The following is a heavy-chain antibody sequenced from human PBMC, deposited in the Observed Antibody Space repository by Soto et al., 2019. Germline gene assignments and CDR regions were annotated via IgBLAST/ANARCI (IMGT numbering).Heavy chain of an antibody. CDR3: ATYCRYCKDGRCYEN. D-gene: IGHD2-15*01. CDR2: IFYSGST. J-gene: IGHJ4*02. CDR1: GGSISSSDYF. V-gene: IGHV4-39*01. Sequence: QLRLQESGPGLVKPSETLSLTCAVSGGSISSSDYFWAWIRQPPGEGLAWIGSIFYSGSTYYNPSYESSVPISVAASKSQFSLKLASVTAADTSEYYWATYCRYCKDGRCYENWGPVTQVTVSA.